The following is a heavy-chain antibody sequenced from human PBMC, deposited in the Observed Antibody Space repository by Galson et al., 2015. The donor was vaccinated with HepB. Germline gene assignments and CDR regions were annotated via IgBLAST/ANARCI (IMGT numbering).Heavy chain of an antibody. J-gene: IGHJ2*01. D-gene: IGHD4-17*01. Sequence: ETLSLTCTVSGGSISSYYWSWIRQPPGKGLEWIGYIYYSGSTNYNPSLKSRVTISVDTSKNQFSLKLSSVTAADTAVYYCARHVASDGDDSYWYFDLWGRGTLVTVSS. CDR3: ARHVASDGDDSYWYFDL. CDR2: IYYSGST. V-gene: IGHV4-59*08. CDR1: GGSISSYY.